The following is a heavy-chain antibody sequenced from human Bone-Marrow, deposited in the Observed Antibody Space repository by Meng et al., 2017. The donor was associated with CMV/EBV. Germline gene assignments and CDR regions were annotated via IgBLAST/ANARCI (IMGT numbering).Heavy chain of an antibody. V-gene: IGHV1-46*01. D-gene: IGHD2-8*01. CDR2: INPSGGST. J-gene: IGHJ5*02. Sequence: ASVKVSCKASGYTFTSYYMHWVRQAPGQGLEWMGIINPSGGSTSYAQKFQGRVTMTRNTSISTAYMELSSLRSEDTAVYYCARGDIVLMVYASNWFDPWGQGTLVTVSS. CDR1: GYTFTSYY. CDR3: ARGDIVLMVYASNWFDP.